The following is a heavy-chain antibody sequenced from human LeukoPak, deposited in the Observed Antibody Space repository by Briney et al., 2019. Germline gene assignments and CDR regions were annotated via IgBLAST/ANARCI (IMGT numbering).Heavy chain of an antibody. Sequence: SETLSLTCTVSGGSISSSSYYWGWVRQPPGKGLEWIGSIYYSGNTYYNPSLKSRVTISLDTSRNQFSLRLSSVTAADTADYYCARAQGNGLIDFWGQGTLVTVSS. CDR1: GGSISSSSYY. CDR2: IYYSGNT. J-gene: IGHJ4*02. V-gene: IGHV4-39*01. D-gene: IGHD3/OR15-3a*01. CDR3: ARAQGNGLIDF.